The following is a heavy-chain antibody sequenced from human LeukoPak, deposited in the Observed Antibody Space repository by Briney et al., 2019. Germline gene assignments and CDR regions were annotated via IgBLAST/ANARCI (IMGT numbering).Heavy chain of an antibody. CDR1: GFTFSSYS. V-gene: IGHV3-48*04. Sequence: TGGSLRLSCAASGFTFSSYSMNWVRQAPGKGLEWVSYIRSSSSTIYYADSVKGRFTISRDNAKNSLYLQMNSLRAEDTAVYYCAREYYDILTGYWYFDYWGQGTLVTVSS. D-gene: IGHD3-9*01. CDR2: IRSSSSTI. CDR3: AREYYDILTGYWYFDY. J-gene: IGHJ4*02.